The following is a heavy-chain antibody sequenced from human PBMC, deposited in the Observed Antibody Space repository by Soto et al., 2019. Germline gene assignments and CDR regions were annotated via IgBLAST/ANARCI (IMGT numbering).Heavy chain of an antibody. CDR3: ARGRGAAADYFDL. Sequence: QVQLVESGGGLVKPGGSLRLSCAVSGFTCSDYYMTWIRQAPGKGLEWVSYISSSTSHTNYADSVKGRFTISRDNAKNSLFLQMNSLRAEDTAVYYCARGRGAAADYFDLWGQGTLVTVSS. D-gene: IGHD6-13*01. CDR2: ISSSTSHT. V-gene: IGHV3-11*05. CDR1: GFTCSDYY. J-gene: IGHJ4*02.